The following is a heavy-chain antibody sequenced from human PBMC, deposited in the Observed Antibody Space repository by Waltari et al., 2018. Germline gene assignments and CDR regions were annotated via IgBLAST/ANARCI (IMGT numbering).Heavy chain of an antibody. CDR2: IYHSGST. CDR1: GYSISSGYY. J-gene: IGHJ5*02. D-gene: IGHD2-8*01. Sequence: QVQLQESGPGLVKPSATLSLTCTVSGYSISSGYYWGWIRQPPGKGLEWIGSIYHSGSTYYNPSLKSRVTISVDTSKNQFSLKLSSVTAADTAVYYCARVALMGQFDPWGQGTLVTVSS. CDR3: ARVALMGQFDP. V-gene: IGHV4-38-2*02.